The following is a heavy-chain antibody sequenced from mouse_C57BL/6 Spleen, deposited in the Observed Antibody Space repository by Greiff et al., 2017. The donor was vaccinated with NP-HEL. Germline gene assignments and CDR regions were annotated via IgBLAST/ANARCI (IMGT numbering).Heavy chain of an antibody. V-gene: IGHV1-54*01. D-gene: IGHD3-3*01. CDR3: ARGDLGYFDY. Sequence: QVQLQQSGAELVRPGTSVKVSCKASGYAFTNYLIEWVKQRPGQGLEWIGVINPGSGGTNYNEKFKGKATLTADKSSSTAYMQLSSLTSEDSAVYFCARGDLGYFDYWGQGTTLTVSS. J-gene: IGHJ2*01. CDR1: GYAFTNYL. CDR2: INPGSGGT.